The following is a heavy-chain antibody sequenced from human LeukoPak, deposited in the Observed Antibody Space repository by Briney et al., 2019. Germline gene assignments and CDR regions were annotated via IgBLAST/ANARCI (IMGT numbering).Heavy chain of an antibody. Sequence: TGGSLRLSCEASGFTFNTCAMSWVRQAPGKGLEWVSAISESGSGTYYADSVKGRFTISRDNFKNTLYLQTNSLRVDDTALYYCAKGVFGVNRAFDYWGQGTLVTVSS. D-gene: IGHD3-3*01. J-gene: IGHJ4*02. V-gene: IGHV3-23*01. CDR2: ISESGSGT. CDR3: AKGVFGVNRAFDY. CDR1: GFTFNTCA.